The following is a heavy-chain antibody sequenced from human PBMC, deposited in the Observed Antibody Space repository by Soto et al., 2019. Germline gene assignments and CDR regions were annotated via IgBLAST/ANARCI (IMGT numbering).Heavy chain of an antibody. CDR2: MNPNSGNT. J-gene: IGHJ4*02. D-gene: IGHD3-3*01. Sequence: ASVKVSCKASGYTFTSYDINWVRQATGQGLEWMGWMNPNSGNTGYAQKFQGRVTMTRNTSIGTAYMELSSLRSEDTAVYYCARGRYYDFWSGLFPGDYWGQGTLVTVSS. V-gene: IGHV1-8*01. CDR1: GYTFTSYD. CDR3: ARGRYYDFWSGLFPGDY.